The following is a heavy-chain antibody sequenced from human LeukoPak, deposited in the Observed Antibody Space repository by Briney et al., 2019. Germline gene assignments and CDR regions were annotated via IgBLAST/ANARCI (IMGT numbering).Heavy chain of an antibody. CDR1: GFTFSSFW. Sequence: QPGGSLGLSCAASGFTFSSFWMSWVRQAPGKGLEWVANIKQDGSEKNCVDSVKGRFTISRDNAKNSLYLQMNSLRAEDTAVYYCARLYYDSSGGDYWGQGTLVTVSS. CDR2: IKQDGSEK. J-gene: IGHJ4*02. CDR3: ARLYYDSSGGDY. V-gene: IGHV3-7*01. D-gene: IGHD3-22*01.